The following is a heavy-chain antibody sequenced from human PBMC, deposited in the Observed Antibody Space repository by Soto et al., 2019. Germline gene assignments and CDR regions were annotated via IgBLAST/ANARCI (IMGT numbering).Heavy chain of an antibody. V-gene: IGHV3-23*01. Sequence: GGSLRLSCAASGFTFSTYAMRWVRQAPGKGLEWVSAISTSVGSTYYTDSVKGRFTISRDNSKNTLYLQMNSLRAEDTAVYYCAKGGQSYDYWGQGTLVTVSS. CDR2: ISTSVGST. D-gene: IGHD3-10*01. CDR3: AKGGQSYDY. J-gene: IGHJ4*02. CDR1: GFTFSTYA.